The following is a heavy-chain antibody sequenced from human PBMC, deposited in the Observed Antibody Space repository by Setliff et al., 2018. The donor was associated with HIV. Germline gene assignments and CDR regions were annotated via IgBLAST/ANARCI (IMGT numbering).Heavy chain of an antibody. Sequence: SETLSLTCTVSGDTDFYWNWIRQPPGKGLEWIGYIHASGKTNYNPSLKSRVTLALDTSEMHFSLHLTSVTAADTAVYYCARHGDYNFWSGYYFDFWGQGTLVTVSS. J-gene: IGHJ4*02. D-gene: IGHD3-3*01. CDR3: ARHGDYNFWSGYYFDF. V-gene: IGHV4-4*09. CDR2: IHASGKT. CDR1: GDTDFY.